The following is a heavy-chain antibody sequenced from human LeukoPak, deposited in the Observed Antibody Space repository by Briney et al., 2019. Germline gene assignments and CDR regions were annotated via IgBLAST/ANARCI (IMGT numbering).Heavy chain of an antibody. CDR3: TRETPSRYFDY. Sequence: ASVRVSCKASGYTFTSYDFNWVRQAAGQGLEWLGWMNPNSGNTGYAQKFQGRVTMTRNTSISTAYMELSSLRSEDTAVYYCTRETPSRYFDYWGQGTLVTVSS. V-gene: IGHV1-8*01. J-gene: IGHJ4*02. CDR1: GYTFTSYD. CDR2: MNPNSGNT. D-gene: IGHD4-23*01.